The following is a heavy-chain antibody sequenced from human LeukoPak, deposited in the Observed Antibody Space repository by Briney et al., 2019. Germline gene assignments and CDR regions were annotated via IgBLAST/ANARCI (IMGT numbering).Heavy chain of an antibody. CDR1: GYSFTDYF. Sequence: ASVKVSCKASGYSFTDYFIHWVRQAPGQGLEWMGWINPNSGGTNYAQKFQGRVTMTRDTSISTAYMELTSLTSDGTAVYFCARGGGGLAYWGPGTLVTVSS. CDR2: INPNSGGT. J-gene: IGHJ4*02. D-gene: IGHD2-15*01. CDR3: ARGGGGLAY. V-gene: IGHV1-2*02.